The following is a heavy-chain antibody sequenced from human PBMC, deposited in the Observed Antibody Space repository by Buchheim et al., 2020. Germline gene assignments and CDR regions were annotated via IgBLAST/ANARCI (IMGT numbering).Heavy chain of an antibody. Sequence: QVQLVESGGGVVQPGRSLRLSCAASGFTFSSYAMHWVRQAPGKGLEWVAVISYDGSNKYYADSVKGRFTISRDNSKNTRYLQMNSLRAEDTAVYYCARDTAYYDFWSVGQYYYYGMDVWGQGTT. CDR3: ARDTAYYDFWSVGQYYYYGMDV. CDR1: GFTFSSYA. CDR2: ISYDGSNK. J-gene: IGHJ6*02. D-gene: IGHD3-3*01. V-gene: IGHV3-30*01.